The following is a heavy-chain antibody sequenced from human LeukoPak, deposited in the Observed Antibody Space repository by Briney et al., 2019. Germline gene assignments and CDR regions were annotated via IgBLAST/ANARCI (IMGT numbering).Heavy chain of an antibody. J-gene: IGHJ3*02. CDR2: INQDGSEK. V-gene: IGHV3-7*01. D-gene: IGHD3-3*01. Sequence: GGSLRLSCAASTFTFSSNWMSWVRQAPGKGLEWVANINQDGSEKYYVDSVKGRFTFSRDNAKNTLYLQTNSLRAEDTAVYYCARETYDDAFDIWGQGTMVTVSS. CDR3: ARETYDDAFDI. CDR1: TFTFSSNW.